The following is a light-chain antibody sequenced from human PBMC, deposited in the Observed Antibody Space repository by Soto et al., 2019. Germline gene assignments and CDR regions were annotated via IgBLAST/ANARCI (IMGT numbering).Light chain of an antibody. Sequence: QSVLTQPASVSGSPGQSITISCTGTSSDVGGYNYVSWYQHHPGKAPKLMIYEVSNRPSGVSDRFSASKSGNTASLTISGPQAEDEADYQCASYTTTSTLVVFGGGTKLTVL. V-gene: IGLV2-14*01. CDR1: SSDVGGYNY. J-gene: IGLJ2*01. CDR2: EVS. CDR3: ASYTTTSTLVV.